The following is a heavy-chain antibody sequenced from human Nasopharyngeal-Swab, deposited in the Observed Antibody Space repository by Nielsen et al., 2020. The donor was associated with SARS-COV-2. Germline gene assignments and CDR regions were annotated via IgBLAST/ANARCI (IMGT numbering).Heavy chain of an antibody. CDR3: AKDAGGYSSS. D-gene: IGHD6-13*01. V-gene: IGHV3-30*02. J-gene: IGHJ4*02. CDR2: IRYDGSNK. CDR1: GFTFSSYG. Sequence: GESLKISCAASGFTFSSYGMHWVRQAPGKGLEWVTFIRYDGSNKYCADSVKGRFTISRDNSKNTLYLQMNSLRAEDTAVYYCAKDAGGYSSSWGQGTPVTVSS.